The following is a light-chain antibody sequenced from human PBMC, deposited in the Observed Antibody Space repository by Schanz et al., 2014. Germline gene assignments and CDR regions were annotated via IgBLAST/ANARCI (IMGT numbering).Light chain of an antibody. J-gene: IGLJ3*02. CDR2: DVT. CDR3: SSYRSSSLLWV. Sequence: QSALTQPASVSGAPGQSITISCTGTSSDVGTYNYVSWYQQHPGKAPKLMIYDVTYRPSGVSNRFSGSKSGNTASLTISGLQAEDEADYFCSSYRSSSLLWVFGGRTKLTVL. CDR1: SSDVGTYNY. V-gene: IGLV2-14*03.